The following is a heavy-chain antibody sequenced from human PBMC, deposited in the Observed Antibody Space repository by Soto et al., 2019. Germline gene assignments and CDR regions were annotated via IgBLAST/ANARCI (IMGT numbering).Heavy chain of an antibody. J-gene: IGHJ6*02. CDR1: GFTFSSYA. Sequence: PGGSLRPSCAASGFTFSSYAMSWVRQAPGKGLEWVSAISGSGGSTYYADSVKGRFTISRDNSKNMLYLQMNSLRAEDTAVYYCAKDLSVGIGMDVWGQGTTVTVSS. CDR2: ISGSGGST. V-gene: IGHV3-23*01. CDR3: AKDLSVGIGMDV.